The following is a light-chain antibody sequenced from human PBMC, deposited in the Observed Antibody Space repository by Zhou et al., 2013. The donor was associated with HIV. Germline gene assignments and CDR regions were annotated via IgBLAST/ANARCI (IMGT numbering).Light chain of an antibody. CDR1: QDISTY. J-gene: IGKJ4*01. CDR3: QQANSFPLT. V-gene: IGKV1-27*01. CDR2: AAS. Sequence: DIQMTQSPSSLSASAGDRVTITCRASQDISTYLAWYQHRPGKNPRLLIYAASTLQSGVPSRFSGSGSGTNFTLTISSLQPEDVATYYCQQANSFPLTFGGGTRVDIK.